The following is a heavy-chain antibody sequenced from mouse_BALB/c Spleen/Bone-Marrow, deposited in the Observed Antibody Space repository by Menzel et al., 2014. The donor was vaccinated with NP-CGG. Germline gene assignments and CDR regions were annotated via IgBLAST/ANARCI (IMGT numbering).Heavy chain of an antibody. Sequence: EVKLQESGPSLVKPSQTLSLTCSVTGDSITSGYWNWIRKFPGNKLEYMGYISYSGSTYFNPSLKSRISITRDTSKNQYYLQLNSVTTEDTATYYCARLGVYGPYFDYWGQGTTLTVSS. CDR1: GDSITSGY. J-gene: IGHJ2*01. CDR3: ARLGVYGPYFDY. D-gene: IGHD1-1*01. V-gene: IGHV3-8*02. CDR2: ISYSGST.